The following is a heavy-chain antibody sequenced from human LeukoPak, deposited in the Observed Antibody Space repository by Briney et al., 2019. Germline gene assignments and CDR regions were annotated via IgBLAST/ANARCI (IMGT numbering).Heavy chain of an antibody. D-gene: IGHD2-2*01. CDR3: ARFSSGCSTASCYLTY. J-gene: IGHJ4*02. CDR1: GGSLSSHF. V-gene: IGHV4-59*11. Sequence: PSETLSLTCTVSGGSLSSHFWSWLRQPPGEGLELIGHIYYTVTTYYNPSLNSRVTISLDTSRNQFSLRLTSVTAADTAAYYCARFSSGCSTASCYLTYWGQGTLVTVSS. CDR2: IYYTVTT.